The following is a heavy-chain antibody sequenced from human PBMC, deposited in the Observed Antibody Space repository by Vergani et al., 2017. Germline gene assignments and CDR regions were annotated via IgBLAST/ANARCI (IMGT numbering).Heavy chain of an antibody. J-gene: IGHJ4*02. V-gene: IGHV4-39*01. CDR3: ARQRSGIGWSSGDFDD. Sequence: QLQLQQSGPGLVKPSETLFLTCTVSADSISSGSYYWGWIRQPPGKSLEWIGSIYYSGLTYYNPSLKSRVAISVDTSKNQFSLKLTSVTAADTAVYFCARQRSGIGWSSGDFDDWGQGILVTVSS. CDR1: ADSISSGSYY. CDR2: IYYSGLT. D-gene: IGHD6-19*01.